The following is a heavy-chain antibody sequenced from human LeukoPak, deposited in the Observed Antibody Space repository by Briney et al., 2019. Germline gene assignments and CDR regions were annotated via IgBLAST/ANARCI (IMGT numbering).Heavy chain of an antibody. CDR1: GGSISSYY. J-gene: IGHJ4*02. CDR3: ARLGYTYYYDSSGSHDGGY. CDR2: IYYSGST. D-gene: IGHD3-22*01. Sequence: SETLSLTCTVSGGSISSYYWSWIRQPPGKGLEWIGYIYYSGSTNYNPSLKSRVTISVDTSKNQFSLKLSSVTAADTAVYYCARLGYTYYYDSSGSHDGGYWGQGTLITVSS. V-gene: IGHV4-59*12.